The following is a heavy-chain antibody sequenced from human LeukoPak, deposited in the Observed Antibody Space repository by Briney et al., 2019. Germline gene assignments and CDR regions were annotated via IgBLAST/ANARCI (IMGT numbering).Heavy chain of an antibody. CDR3: ARGLGYPGNWFDP. V-gene: IGHV4-34*01. CDR1: GGSFSGYY. Sequence: SETLSLTCAVYGGSFSGYYWSWIRQPPGKGLEWIGETNHSGSTNYNPSLRSRVTISVDTSKNQFSLKLSSVTAADTAVYYCARGLGYPGNWFDPWGQGTLVTVSS. CDR2: TNHSGST. D-gene: IGHD6-13*01. J-gene: IGHJ5*02.